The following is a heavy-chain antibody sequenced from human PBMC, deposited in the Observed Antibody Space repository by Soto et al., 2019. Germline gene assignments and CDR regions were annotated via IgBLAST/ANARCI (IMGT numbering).Heavy chain of an antibody. D-gene: IGHD3-10*01. CDR3: VRSSGWTGDY. V-gene: IGHV3-7*04. CDR2: IKQDGSEI. J-gene: IGHJ4*02. CDR1: GFAFSSYW. Sequence: EVQLVESGGDLVQPGGSLRLSCATSGFAFSSYWMNWVRQVPGKGLEWVANIKQDGSEINYVDSVRGRFTISRNNANSSLYLQMNSLRAADTAVYYCVRSSGWTGDYWGQGILVTVSS.